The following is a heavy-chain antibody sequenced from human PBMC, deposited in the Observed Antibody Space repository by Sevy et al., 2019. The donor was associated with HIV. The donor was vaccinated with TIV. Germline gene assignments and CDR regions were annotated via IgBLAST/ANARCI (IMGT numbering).Heavy chain of an antibody. Sequence: GGSLRLSCAASGFTFSSYAMSWVRQAPGKGLEWVSAISGSGGSTYYADSVKGRFTISRDNSKNTPYLQMNSLRAEDTAVYYCAKDTDSSSWSMGYYFDYWGQGTLVTVSS. CDR1: GFTFSSYA. CDR2: ISGSGGST. CDR3: AKDTDSSSWSMGYYFDY. V-gene: IGHV3-23*01. J-gene: IGHJ4*02. D-gene: IGHD6-13*01.